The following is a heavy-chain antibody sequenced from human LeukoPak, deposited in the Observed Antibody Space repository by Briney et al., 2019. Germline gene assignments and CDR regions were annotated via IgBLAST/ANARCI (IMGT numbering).Heavy chain of an antibody. J-gene: IGHJ4*02. CDR1: RFMFSSYW. Sequence: GGSLRLSCAASRFMFSSYWMHWARQAPGKGLVWVSRIKSDGSSTSYADSVKGRFTISRDNAKNSLYLQMNSLRAEDTALYYCAKDSSLSDWGQGTLVTVSS. V-gene: IGHV3-74*01. CDR2: IKSDGSST. CDR3: AKDSSLSD.